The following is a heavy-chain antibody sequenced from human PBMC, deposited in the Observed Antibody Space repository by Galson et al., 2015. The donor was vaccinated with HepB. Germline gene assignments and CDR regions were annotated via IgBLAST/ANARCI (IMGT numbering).Heavy chain of an antibody. D-gene: IGHD3-16*01. V-gene: IGHV3-74*01. CDR1: GFTFSNYW. CDR3: TREFAFGCGSYSH. J-gene: IGHJ4*02. Sequence: SLRLSCAASGFTFSNYWMHWVRQAPGKGLVWVSYINFDGTSTRYADSVKGRFTISRDNADNTLYLQMNSLRAEDTAVCYCTREFAFGCGSYSHWGQGTLVTVSS. CDR2: INFDGTST.